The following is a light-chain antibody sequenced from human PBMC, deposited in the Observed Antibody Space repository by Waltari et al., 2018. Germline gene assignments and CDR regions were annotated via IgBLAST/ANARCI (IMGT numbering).Light chain of an antibody. Sequence: EIVLTQSPATLSLSPGESATLSSRASQSVSSYVAWYQQKPGQAPRLLIYDASNRATGIPARFSGSGSGTDFTLTISSLEPEDFAVYYCQQRSNRITFGQGTRLEIK. CDR1: QSVSSY. CDR2: DAS. V-gene: IGKV3-11*01. J-gene: IGKJ5*01. CDR3: QQRSNRIT.